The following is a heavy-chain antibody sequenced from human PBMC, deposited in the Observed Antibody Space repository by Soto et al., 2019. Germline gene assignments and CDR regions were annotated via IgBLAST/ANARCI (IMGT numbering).Heavy chain of an antibody. D-gene: IGHD6-13*01. CDR1: GGSISSSNW. CDR2: IYHSGST. CDR3: ARASRYSSSPVGIDP. V-gene: IGHV4-4*02. J-gene: IGHJ5*02. Sequence: QVQLQESGPGLVKPSGTLSLTCAVSGGSISSSNWWSWVRQPPGKGLEWIGEIYHSGSTNYNPSLKSRVTISVYKSKNQFALKLSSVTAADTAVYYCARASRYSSSPVGIDPWGQGTLVTVSS.